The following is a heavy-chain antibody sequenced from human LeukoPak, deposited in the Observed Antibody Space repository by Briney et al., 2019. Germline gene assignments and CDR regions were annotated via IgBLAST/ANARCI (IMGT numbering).Heavy chain of an antibody. CDR2: INPIFGTA. J-gene: IGHJ6*03. V-gene: IGHV1-69*05. CDR1: GGTFSSYA. CDR3: ARISGYDSNYYYYYMDV. D-gene: IGHD5-12*01. Sequence: SVKVSCKASGGTFSSYAISWGRQAPGPGLEWMGGINPIFGTANYAQKFQGRVTITTDESTGTAYMELSSLRSEDTAVYYCARISGYDSNYYYYYMDVWGKRTTVTASS.